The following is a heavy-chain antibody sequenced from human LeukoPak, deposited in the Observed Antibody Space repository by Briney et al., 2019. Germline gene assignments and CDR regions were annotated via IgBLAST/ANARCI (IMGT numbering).Heavy chain of an antibody. CDR1: GGSISSYY. CDR2: IYYSGST. Sequence: SETLSLTCTVSGGSISSYYWSWIRQPPGKGLEWIGYIYYSGSTNYNPSLKSRVTISVDTSKNQFSLRLSSVTAADTAVYYCARDQRYFDYWGQGTLVTVSS. V-gene: IGHV4-59*01. CDR3: ARDQRYFDY. J-gene: IGHJ4*02.